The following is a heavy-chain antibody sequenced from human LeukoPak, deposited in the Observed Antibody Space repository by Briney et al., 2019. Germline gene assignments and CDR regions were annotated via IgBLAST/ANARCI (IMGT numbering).Heavy chain of an antibody. CDR1: GYTFTSYD. CDR3: ARAGSDDFWSGSYYYYYMDV. Sequence: ASVKVSCKASGYTFTSYDINWVRQATGQGLEWRGWMNPNSGNTGYAQKFQGRVTMTRNTSISTAYMELSSLRSEDTAVYYCARAGSDDFWSGSYYYYYMDVWGKGTTVTVSS. V-gene: IGHV1-8*01. J-gene: IGHJ6*03. D-gene: IGHD3-3*01. CDR2: MNPNSGNT.